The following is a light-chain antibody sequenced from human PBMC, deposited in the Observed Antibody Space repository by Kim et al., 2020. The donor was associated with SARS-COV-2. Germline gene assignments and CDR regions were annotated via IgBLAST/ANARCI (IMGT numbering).Light chain of an antibody. CDR1: SLRSYY. CDR3: NSRDSNDNVV. V-gene: IGLV3-19*01. J-gene: IGLJ2*01. Sequence: VASGQTVRITCQGDSLRSYYATWYQQKPGQAPIVVIYGKNNRPSGIPDRFSGSSSGNTASLTITGTQAGDEADYYCNSRDSNDNVVFGGGTKLTVL. CDR2: GKN.